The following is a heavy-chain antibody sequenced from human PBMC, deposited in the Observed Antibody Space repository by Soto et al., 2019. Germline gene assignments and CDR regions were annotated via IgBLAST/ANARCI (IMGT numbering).Heavy chain of an antibody. Sequence: SETLSLTCSVSGGSISTSGYYWSWIRQHPGKGLEWIGYIYSSGSAYYNPSLESRVTISMDSSKNQFSLKLTSVTAADTAVYYCARVPTQVTQGYFFDYWGQGTQVTVSS. CDR2: IYSSGSA. V-gene: IGHV4-31*03. J-gene: IGHJ4*02. CDR3: ARVPTQVTQGYFFDY. CDR1: GGSISTSGYY. D-gene: IGHD2-21*02.